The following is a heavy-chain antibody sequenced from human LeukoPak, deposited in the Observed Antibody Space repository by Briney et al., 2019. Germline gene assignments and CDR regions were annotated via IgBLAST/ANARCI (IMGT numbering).Heavy chain of an antibody. V-gene: IGHV4-39*07. CDR3: ARVLAPYYYYMDV. Sequence: SETLSLTCTVSGGSISSSSYYWGWIRQPPGKGLEWIGSIYYSGSTYYNPSLKSRVTISVDTSKNQFSLKLSSVTAADTAVYYCARVLAPYYYYMDVWGKGTTVTVSS. CDR2: IYYSGST. J-gene: IGHJ6*03. CDR1: GGSISSSSYY.